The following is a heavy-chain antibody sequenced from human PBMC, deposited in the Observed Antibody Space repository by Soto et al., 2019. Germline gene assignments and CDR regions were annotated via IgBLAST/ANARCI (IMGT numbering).Heavy chain of an antibody. D-gene: IGHD1-26*01. J-gene: IGHJ5*02. CDR1: GGSISSYH. V-gene: IGHV4-59*01. CDR3: ARLYSGTFYGYDT. CDR2: VFYTGST. Sequence: ETLSLTCTVSGGSISSYHWSWIRQSPGKGLEWIGYVFYTGSTKYNPALKRRVTISVDTSKNQFSLKLSSVSAADTGLYYCARLYSGTFYGYDTWGQGILVTVSS.